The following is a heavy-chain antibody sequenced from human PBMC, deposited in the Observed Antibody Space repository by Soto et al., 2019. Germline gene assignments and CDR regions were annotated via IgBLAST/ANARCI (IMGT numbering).Heavy chain of an antibody. V-gene: IGHV3-23*01. CDR3: ANWPDNVVVVAATLNWFDP. J-gene: IGHJ5*02. Sequence: PGGSLRLSCAASGFTFSSYAMSWVRQAPGKGLEWVSAISGSGGSTYYADSVKGRFTISRDNSKNTLYLQMNSLRAEDTAVYYCANWPDNVVVVAATLNWFDPWGQGTLVTVSS. CDR2: ISGSGGST. D-gene: IGHD2-15*01. CDR1: GFTFSSYA.